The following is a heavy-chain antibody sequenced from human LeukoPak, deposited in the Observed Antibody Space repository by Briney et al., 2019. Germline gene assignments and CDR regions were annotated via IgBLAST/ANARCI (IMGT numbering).Heavy chain of an antibody. Sequence: GGSLRLSCAASGFTVSSNYMSWVRQAPGKGLEWVSVIYTGGSTHYADSVKGRFTISRDNAKTSLYLQMNSLRAEDTAMYYCARVRGGFFNAFDVWGQGTMVTVSS. V-gene: IGHV3-53*01. J-gene: IGHJ3*01. CDR1: GFTVSSNY. D-gene: IGHD3-16*01. CDR2: IYTGGST. CDR3: ARVRGGFFNAFDV.